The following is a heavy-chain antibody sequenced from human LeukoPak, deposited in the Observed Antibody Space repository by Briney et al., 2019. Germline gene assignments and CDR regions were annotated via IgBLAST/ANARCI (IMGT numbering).Heavy chain of an antibody. CDR3: ASTAMAAFHY. Sequence: SETLSLTWTVSGGSISSYYWSWIRQPPGKGLEWIGYIYYSRSTNYNPSLKSRVTKSVDTSKNQFSLKLSSVTAADTAVYYCASTAMAAFHYWGQGTLVTVSS. CDR2: IYYSRST. CDR1: GGSISSYY. J-gene: IGHJ4*02. V-gene: IGHV4-59*01. D-gene: IGHD5-18*01.